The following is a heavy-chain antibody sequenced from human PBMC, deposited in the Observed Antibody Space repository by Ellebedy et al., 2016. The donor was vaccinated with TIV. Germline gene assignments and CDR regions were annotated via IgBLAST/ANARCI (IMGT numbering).Heavy chain of an antibody. Sequence: GGSLRLSXAASGFTFGDYAMHWVRQAPGKGLEWVSSISWSSYATDYADSVNGRFAISRDNAKNSLYLQMNSLRVEDTALYYCAKVRVPDTAMDYYYYHGMDVWGQGTTVTVSS. V-gene: IGHV3-9*01. CDR3: AKVRVPDTAMDYYYYHGMDV. D-gene: IGHD5-18*01. J-gene: IGHJ6*02. CDR2: ISWSSYAT. CDR1: GFTFGDYA.